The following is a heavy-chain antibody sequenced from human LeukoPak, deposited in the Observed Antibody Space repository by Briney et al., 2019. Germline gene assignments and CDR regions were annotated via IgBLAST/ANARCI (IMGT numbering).Heavy chain of an antibody. Sequence: GGSLRLSCAASGFTLSSYSMNWVRQAPGKGLEWVSFISSSSSYIYYADSVKGRFTISRDNAKNSLYLQMNSLRAEDTAVYYCAKDQYYCDSSGYEPWGQGTLVTVSS. D-gene: IGHD3-22*01. J-gene: IGHJ5*02. V-gene: IGHV3-21*04. CDR1: GFTLSSYS. CDR2: ISSSSSYI. CDR3: AKDQYYCDSSGYEP.